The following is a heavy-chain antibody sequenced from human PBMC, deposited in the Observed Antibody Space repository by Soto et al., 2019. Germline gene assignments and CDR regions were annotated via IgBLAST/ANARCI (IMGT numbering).Heavy chain of an antibody. CDR2: IIPIFGTA. Sequence: GASVKVSCKASGGTFSSYAISWVRQAPGQGLEWMGGIIPIFGTANYAQKFQGRVTITADESTSTAYMELSSLRSEDTAVYYCARGSYYDIMTGPAADYYYYGMDVWGQGPAVTVSS. V-gene: IGHV1-69*13. CDR3: ARGSYYDIMTGPAADYYYYGMDV. J-gene: IGHJ6*02. CDR1: GGTFSSYA. D-gene: IGHD3-9*01.